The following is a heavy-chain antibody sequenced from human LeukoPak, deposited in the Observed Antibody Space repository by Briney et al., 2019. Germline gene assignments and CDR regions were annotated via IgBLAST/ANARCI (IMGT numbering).Heavy chain of an antibody. CDR1: GGTFSSYA. J-gene: IGHJ4*02. Sequence: SVKVSCKASGGTFSSYAISWVRQAPGQGHEWMGGIIPIFGTTNYAETFQGRVTSTEDEPTSTAYLELSSLRSEDTAVYYCARSPYSDSSGYYGHDYWGQGTLVTVSS. D-gene: IGHD3-22*01. CDR3: ARSPYSDSSGYYGHDY. CDR2: IIPIFGTT. V-gene: IGHV1-69*13.